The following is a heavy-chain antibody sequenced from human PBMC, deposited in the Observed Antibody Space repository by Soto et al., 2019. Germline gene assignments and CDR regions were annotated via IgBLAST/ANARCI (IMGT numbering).Heavy chain of an antibody. J-gene: IGHJ6*02. CDR3: ACVLLHWRGHDAIDF. D-gene: IGHD1-1*01. V-gene: IGHV3-33*01. Sequence: GGPLRLRRAGSGVTLSRSGLHWGRQAPGKGLEWVALIWYDGSNEYYADSVKGRVTISRDNSKNTLFLPMKRLRAEDPGGYLCACVLLHWRGHDAIDFWGQARTVSGAS. CDR2: IWYDGSNE. CDR1: GVTLSRSG.